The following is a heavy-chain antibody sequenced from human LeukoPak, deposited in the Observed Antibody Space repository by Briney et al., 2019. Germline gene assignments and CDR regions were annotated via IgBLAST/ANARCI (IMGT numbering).Heavy chain of an antibody. CDR3: ARDLLPSSRLYCSSTSCYDQSGV. D-gene: IGHD2-2*01. CDR1: GGSISSYY. CDR2: IYTSGST. Sequence: PSETLSLTCTVSGGSISSYYWSWIRQPAGKGLEWIGRIYTSGSTNYNPPLKSRVTMSVDTSKNQFSLKLSSVTAADTAVYYCARDLLPSSRLYCSSTSCYDQSGVWGQGTLVTVSS. J-gene: IGHJ4*02. V-gene: IGHV4-4*07.